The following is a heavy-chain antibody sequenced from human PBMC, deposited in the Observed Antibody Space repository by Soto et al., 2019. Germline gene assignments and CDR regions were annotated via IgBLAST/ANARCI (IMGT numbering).Heavy chain of an antibody. CDR3: ARKKGGEGDGVYTVTTRWEFDY. Sequence: QVQLVQSGAEVKKPGSSVKVSCKASGGTFSSYAISWVRQAPGQGLEWMGGIIPIFGTANYAQKFQGRVTITADESTSTAYMELSSLRSEDTAVYYCARKKGGEGDGVYTVTTRWEFDYWGQGTLVTVSS. CDR1: GGTFSSYA. V-gene: IGHV1-69*01. CDR2: IIPIFGTA. D-gene: IGHD4-4*01. J-gene: IGHJ4*02.